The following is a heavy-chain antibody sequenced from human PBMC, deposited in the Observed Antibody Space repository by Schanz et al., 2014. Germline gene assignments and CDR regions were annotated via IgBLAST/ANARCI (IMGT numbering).Heavy chain of an antibody. CDR2: IWYDGSKK. J-gene: IGHJ6*03. Sequence: SCAASGFTFSSYGMHWVRQAPGKGLEWVAVIWYDGSKKYYADSVKGRFTISRDNSKNTLYLQMNSQRDEDTAVYYCARGEGVAVAGSYPQFWWHGSIMDF. CDR3: ARGEGVAVAGSYPQFWWHGSIMDF. V-gene: IGHV3-33*01. D-gene: IGHD6-13*01. CDR1: GFTFSSYG.